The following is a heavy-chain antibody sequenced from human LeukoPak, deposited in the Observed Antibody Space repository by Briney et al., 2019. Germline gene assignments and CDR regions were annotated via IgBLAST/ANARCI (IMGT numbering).Heavy chain of an antibody. CDR1: GESFKDYY. CDR2: INHSGSS. J-gene: IGHJ4*02. D-gene: IGHD6-13*01. V-gene: IGHV4-34*01. Sequence: SETLSLTCAVYGESFKDYYWNWIRQPPGKGLEWIGEINHSGSSNYNPSLKSRVTISVDTSKNQFSLKLSSVTAADTAVYYCARTWQLVFDYWGQGTLVTVSS. CDR3: ARTWQLVFDY.